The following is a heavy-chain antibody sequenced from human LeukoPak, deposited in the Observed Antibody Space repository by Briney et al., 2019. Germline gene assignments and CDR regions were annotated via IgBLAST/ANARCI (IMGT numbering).Heavy chain of an antibody. CDR3: ARDPRDIVVVPAVINFDY. CDR1: GYTFTSYG. Sequence: ASVKVSCKASGYTFTSYGMSWVRQPPGQGLEWVGGISAYNGNTNYAQKLQGRVTMTTDTSTSTAYMELRSLRSDDTAVYYCARDPRDIVVVPAVINFDYWGQGTLVTVSS. J-gene: IGHJ4*02. V-gene: IGHV1-18*04. D-gene: IGHD2-2*01. CDR2: ISAYNGNT.